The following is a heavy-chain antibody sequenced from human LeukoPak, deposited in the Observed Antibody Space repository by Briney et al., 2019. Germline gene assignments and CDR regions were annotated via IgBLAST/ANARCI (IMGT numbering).Heavy chain of an antibody. V-gene: IGHV3-43*01. CDR2: ISWEGSTT. D-gene: IGHD6-13*01. Sequence: GGSLRLSCAASGFTFDDHTMHWVRQLPGKGLDWVSLISWEGSTTYYADSVKDRFTISRDTSKNSLYLQMNSLRTEDTALYYCAEARSSSWSYLESWGQGTLVTVSS. CDR1: GFTFDDHT. J-gene: IGHJ4*02. CDR3: AEARSSSWSYLES.